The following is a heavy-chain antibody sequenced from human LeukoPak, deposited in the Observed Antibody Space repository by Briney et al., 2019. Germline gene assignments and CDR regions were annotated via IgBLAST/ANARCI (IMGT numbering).Heavy chain of an antibody. Sequence: GESLKIFCKGSGYSFTSYWIVWVRQMPGKGLEWMGIIYPGDSDTRYSPSFQGQVTISADKSISTAYLQWSSLKASDTAMYYCARRGFSYGYLSYFHYWGPGTLVTVSS. D-gene: IGHD5-18*01. CDR3: ARRGFSYGYLSYFHY. CDR1: GYSFTSYW. J-gene: IGHJ4*02. CDR2: IYPGDSDT. V-gene: IGHV5-51*01.